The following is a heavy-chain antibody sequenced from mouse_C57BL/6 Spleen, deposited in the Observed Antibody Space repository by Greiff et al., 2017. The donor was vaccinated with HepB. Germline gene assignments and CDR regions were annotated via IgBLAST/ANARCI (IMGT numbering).Heavy chain of an antibody. Sequence: VQLQQSGAELVRPGASVTLSCKASGYTFTDYEMHWVKQTPVHGLEWIGAIDPETGGTAYNQKFKGRAILTADKSSSTAYMELRSLTSEDSAVYYCTRNPSYGSSYVEFAYWGQGTLVTVSA. J-gene: IGHJ3*01. CDR2: IDPETGGT. CDR1: GYTFTDYE. D-gene: IGHD1-1*01. V-gene: IGHV1-15*01. CDR3: TRNPSYGSSYVEFAY.